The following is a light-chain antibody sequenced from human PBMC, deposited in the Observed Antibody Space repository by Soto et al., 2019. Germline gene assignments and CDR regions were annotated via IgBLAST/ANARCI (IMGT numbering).Light chain of an antibody. V-gene: IGKV1-5*03. CDR2: KAS. J-gene: IGKJ2*01. Sequence: DIQMTQSPSTLSASVGDRVTITCRASQSISSWLAWYQQKPGKAPKLLIYKASSLESGVPSRFSGSGSGTEFTLTISSLQPDDFATYYCQQYNRFFGQGTNLEIK. CDR3: QQYNRF. CDR1: QSISSW.